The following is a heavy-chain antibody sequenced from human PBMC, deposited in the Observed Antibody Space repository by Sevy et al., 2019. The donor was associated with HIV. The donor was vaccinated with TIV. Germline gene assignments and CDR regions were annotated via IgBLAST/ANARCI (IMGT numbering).Heavy chain of an antibody. J-gene: IGHJ3*02. Sequence: GGSLRLSCAASGFTFSSYAMSWVRQAPGKGLEWVSAISGSGGSTYYADSVKGRFTISRDNSKNTLYLQMNSLRAEDTAVYYCAKALYYDILTGRSRSDAFDIWGQGTMVTVSS. CDR2: ISGSGGST. CDR1: GFTFSSYA. V-gene: IGHV3-23*01. D-gene: IGHD3-9*01. CDR3: AKALYYDILTGRSRSDAFDI.